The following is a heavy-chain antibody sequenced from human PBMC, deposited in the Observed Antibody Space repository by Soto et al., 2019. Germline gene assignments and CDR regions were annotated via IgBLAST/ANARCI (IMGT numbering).Heavy chain of an antibody. Sequence: ETLSLSCPVSGRSISSYYGTWLRQPPGKVLEWIGYIYYSGSTNYNPSLKSRVTISVDTSKNQFSLKLSSVTAADTAVYYCARGHFDRSSWYWYFQHWGQGTLVIVSS. D-gene: IGHD6-13*01. CDR3: ARGHFDRSSWYWYFQH. V-gene: IGHV4-59*01. CDR1: GRSISSYY. J-gene: IGHJ1*01. CDR2: IYYSGST.